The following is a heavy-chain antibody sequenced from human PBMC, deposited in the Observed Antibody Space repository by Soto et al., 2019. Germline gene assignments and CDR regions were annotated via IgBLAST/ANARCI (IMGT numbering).Heavy chain of an antibody. CDR2: IDWEDTK. J-gene: IGHJ6*02. CDR3: ARAFYGMDV. Sequence: SGPTLVNPTQTLTLTCTVSGFSLRGTGMRVTWIRQPPGKALEWLARIDWEDTKLYSSSLKTRLSISRHTSKNQVVLTMTNMDPADTGTYYCARAFYGMDVWGQGTTVTVSS. V-gene: IGHV2-70*04. CDR1: GFSLRGTGMR.